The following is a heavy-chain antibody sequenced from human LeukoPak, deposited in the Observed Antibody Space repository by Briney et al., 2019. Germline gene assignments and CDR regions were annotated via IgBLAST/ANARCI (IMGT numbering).Heavy chain of an antibody. CDR1: EFTFSSYN. CDR3: ARDQLNWGIGFCDY. V-gene: IGHV3-48*04. D-gene: IGHD7-27*01. Sequence: GGSLRLSCAASEFTFSSYNMNWVRQAPGKGLEWVSYISSSGSTIYYADSVKGRFTISRDNAKNSLYLQMNSLRAEDTAVYYCARDQLNWGIGFCDYWGQGTLVTVSS. J-gene: IGHJ4*02. CDR2: ISSSGSTI.